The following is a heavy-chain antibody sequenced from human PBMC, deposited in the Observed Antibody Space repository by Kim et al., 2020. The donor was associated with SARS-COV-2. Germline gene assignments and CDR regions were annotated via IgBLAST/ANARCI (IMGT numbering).Heavy chain of an antibody. Sequence: GGSLRLSCVASGFTFSSYAMSWVRQAPGKGLEWVSAISGSGGSTYYADSVKGRFTISRDNSKNTLYLQMNSLRAEDTAVYYCAKWGNSGYYLYYFDYWGQGTLVTVSS. V-gene: IGHV3-23*01. J-gene: IGHJ4*02. CDR3: AKWGNSGYYLYYFDY. CDR2: ISGSGGST. CDR1: GFTFSSYA. D-gene: IGHD3-22*01.